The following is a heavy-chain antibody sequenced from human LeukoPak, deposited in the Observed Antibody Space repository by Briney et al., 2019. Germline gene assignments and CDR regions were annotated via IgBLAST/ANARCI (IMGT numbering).Heavy chain of an antibody. J-gene: IGHJ4*02. D-gene: IGHD5-24*01. Sequence: NPSETLSLTCAVYGGSFSGYYWTWIRQPPGKGLEWIGEIHYSGRINYNPSLKSRVTISADTSNNHFSLKMHSVTAADAAVYYCSRGTDAYKCGDSWGQGNLVTVS. CDR1: GGSFSGYY. CDR3: SRGTDAYKCGDS. V-gene: IGHV4-34*01. CDR2: IHYSGRI.